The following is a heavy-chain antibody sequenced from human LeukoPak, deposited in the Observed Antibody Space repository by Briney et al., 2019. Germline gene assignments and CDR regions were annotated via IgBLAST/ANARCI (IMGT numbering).Heavy chain of an antibody. CDR3: AGNSGYDFDY. CDR1: GFTFSSYW. Sequence: GGSLRLSCAASGFTFSSYWMSWVRQAPGKGLEWVANIKQGGSEKYYVDSVKGRFTISRDNAKNSLYLPMNSLRAEDTAGYYCAGNSGYDFDYWGREPWSPSPQ. CDR2: IKQGGSEK. D-gene: IGHD5-12*01. J-gene: IGHJ4*02. V-gene: IGHV3-7*02.